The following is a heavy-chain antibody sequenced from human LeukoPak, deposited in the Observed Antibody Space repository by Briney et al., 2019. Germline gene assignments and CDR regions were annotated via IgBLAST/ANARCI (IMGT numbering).Heavy chain of an antibody. V-gene: IGHV3-23*01. CDR3: ARRYYDSSGYGFDY. D-gene: IGHD3-22*01. J-gene: IGHJ4*02. CDR1: GFTFSSYA. Sequence: GGSLRLSCAASGFTFSSYAMSWVRQAPGKGLEWVSAITGSGGTTYYSDSVKGRFTISRDNSKNTLYLQMNSLRAEDTAVYYCARRYYDSSGYGFDYWGQGTLVTVSS. CDR2: ITGSGGTT.